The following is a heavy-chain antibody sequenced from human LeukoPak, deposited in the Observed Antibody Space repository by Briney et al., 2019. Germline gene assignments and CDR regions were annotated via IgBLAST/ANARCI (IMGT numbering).Heavy chain of an antibody. CDR3: ARVGYYDILTANDY. V-gene: IGHV3-30-3*01. J-gene: IGHJ4*02. CDR1: GFTFSSYA. Sequence: GGSLRLSCAASGFTFSSYAMHWVRQAPGKGLEWVAVISYDGNNKYSADSVKGRFTISRDNAKNSLYLQMNSLRAEDTAVYYCARVGYYDILTANDYWGQGTLVTVSS. CDR2: ISYDGNNK. D-gene: IGHD3-9*01.